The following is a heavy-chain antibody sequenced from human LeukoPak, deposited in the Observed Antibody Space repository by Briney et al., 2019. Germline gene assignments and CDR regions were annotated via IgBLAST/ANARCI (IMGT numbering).Heavy chain of an antibody. V-gene: IGHV3-20*04. Sequence: PGGSLRLSCAASGFTFDDYGMSWVRQAPGKGLEWVSGLNWNGGSTGYADSVKGRFTISRDNAKNSLYLQMNSLRAEDTALYYCVRLRGYDFWSGFEYWGQGTLVTVSS. CDR2: LNWNGGST. J-gene: IGHJ4*02. CDR3: VRLRGYDFWSGFEY. CDR1: GFTFDDYG. D-gene: IGHD3-3*01.